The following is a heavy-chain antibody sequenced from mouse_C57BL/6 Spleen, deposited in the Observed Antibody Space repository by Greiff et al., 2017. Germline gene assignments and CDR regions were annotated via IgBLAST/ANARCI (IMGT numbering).Heavy chain of an antibody. V-gene: IGHV1-72*01. CDR1: GYTFTSYW. Sequence: QVQLKQPGAELVKPGASVKLSCTASGYTFTSYWMHWVKQRPGRGLEWIGRIDPNSGGTKYTEKFKSKATLTVDTPSSTAYLQLSSLTSEDSAVEYCARATVVARYCYVWGAEGTVTVSS. CDR3: ARATVVARYCYV. CDR2: IDPNSGGT. D-gene: IGHD1-1*01. J-gene: IGHJ1*01.